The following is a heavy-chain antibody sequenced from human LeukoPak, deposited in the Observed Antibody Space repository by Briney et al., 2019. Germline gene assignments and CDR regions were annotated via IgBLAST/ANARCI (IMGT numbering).Heavy chain of an antibody. V-gene: IGHV5-51*01. J-gene: IGHJ3*01. D-gene: IGHD2-15*01. CDR3: ARQGGDCDGDNCYSLEAFDF. CDR2: IFPDDSDT. Sequence: GESLKISCKGSGYRFTSYWIGWVRQMPGKGLEWMGIIFPDDSDTRYSPSFQGQVTLSADKSFSIAYLQWNSLKASDTAMYYCARQGGDCDGDNCYSLEAFDFWGQGTMVTVSS. CDR1: GYRFTSYW.